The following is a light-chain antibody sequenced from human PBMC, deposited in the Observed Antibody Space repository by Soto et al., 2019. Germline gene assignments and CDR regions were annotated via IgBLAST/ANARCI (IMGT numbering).Light chain of an antibody. CDR3: QQYGGSFRV. CDR1: QSVSSSY. CDR2: GAS. V-gene: IGKV3-20*01. J-gene: IGKJ3*01. Sequence: EIVLTQSPGTLSLSPGERATLSCRASQSVSSSYLAWYQQKPGQAPRPLIYGASSRATGIPDRFSGSGSGTDFTLTISRLEPEDFAVYYCQQYGGSFRVFGPGTKVDIK.